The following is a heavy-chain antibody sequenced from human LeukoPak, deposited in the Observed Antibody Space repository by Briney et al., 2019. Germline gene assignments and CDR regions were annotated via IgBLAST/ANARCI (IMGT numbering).Heavy chain of an antibody. J-gene: IGHJ4*02. V-gene: IGHV1-18*04. Sequence: ASVKVSCKASGYTFTSYGISWVRQAPGQGLEWMGWISAYNGNTNCAQKLQGRVTMTTDTSTSTAYMELRSLRSDDTAVYYCARVYHPTRRRSGSSSWYVYGYWGQGTLVTVSS. CDR3: ARVYHPTRRRSGSSSWYVYGY. CDR2: ISAYNGNT. D-gene: IGHD6-13*01. CDR1: GYTFTSYG.